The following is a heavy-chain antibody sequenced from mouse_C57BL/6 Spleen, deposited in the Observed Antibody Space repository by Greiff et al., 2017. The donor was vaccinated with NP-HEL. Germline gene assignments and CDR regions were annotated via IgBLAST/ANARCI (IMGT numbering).Heavy chain of an antibody. Sequence: EVQLVESGGGLVKPGGSLKLSCAASGFTFSDYGMHWVRQAPEKGLEWVAYISSGSSNIYYADTVKGRSTISRDNAKNTLFLQMTSLRSEDTAMYYCASRTGFAYWGQGTLVTVSA. D-gene: IGHD4-1*01. V-gene: IGHV5-17*01. J-gene: IGHJ3*01. CDR1: GFTFSDYG. CDR3: ASRTGFAY. CDR2: ISSGSSNI.